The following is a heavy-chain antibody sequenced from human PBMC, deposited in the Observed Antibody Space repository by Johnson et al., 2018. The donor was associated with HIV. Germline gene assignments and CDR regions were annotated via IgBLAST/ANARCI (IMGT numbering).Heavy chain of an antibody. Sequence: VQLVESGGGLVQTGGSLRLSCAASGFTFSSYWMSWVRQAPGKGLEWVANIKQDGSEKYYVDSVKGRFTISRDNAKNSLYLQMNSLRAEDTAVYYRARVGYYYDSSGDYPHGAFDIWGQGTMVTVSS. CDR3: ARVGYYYDSSGDYPHGAFDI. J-gene: IGHJ3*02. D-gene: IGHD3-22*01. V-gene: IGHV3-7*05. CDR2: IKQDGSEK. CDR1: GFTFSSYW.